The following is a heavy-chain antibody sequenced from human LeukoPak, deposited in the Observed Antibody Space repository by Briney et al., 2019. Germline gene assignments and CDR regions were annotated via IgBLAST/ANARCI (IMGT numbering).Heavy chain of an antibody. CDR3: AQSTSMRYFFDL. D-gene: IGHD2-8*01. V-gene: IGHV3-23*01. J-gene: IGHJ2*01. CDR1: GFSFNRYA. Sequence: GGSLRLSCAASGFSFNRYAVAWVRQAPGKGLEWVSTISGSGGRTFFADSVKGRFTVSRDNSVFLQMNSLRAEDTALYYCAQSTSMRYFFDLWGRGTLVTVSS. CDR2: ISGSGGRT.